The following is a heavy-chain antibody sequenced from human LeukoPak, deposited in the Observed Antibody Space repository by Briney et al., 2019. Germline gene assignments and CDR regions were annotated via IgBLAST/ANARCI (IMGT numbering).Heavy chain of an antibody. CDR3: AQSTSMRYFFDL. D-gene: IGHD2-8*01. V-gene: IGHV3-23*01. J-gene: IGHJ2*01. CDR1: GFSFNRYA. Sequence: GGSLRLSCAASGFSFNRYAVAWVRQAPGKGLEWVSTISGSGGRTFFADSVKGRFTVSRDNSVFLQMNSLRAEDTALYYCAQSTSMRYFFDLWGRGTLVTVSS. CDR2: ISGSGGRT.